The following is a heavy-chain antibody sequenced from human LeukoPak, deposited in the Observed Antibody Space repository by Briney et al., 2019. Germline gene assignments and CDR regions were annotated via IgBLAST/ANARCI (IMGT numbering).Heavy chain of an antibody. CDR1: GFTFSNYA. J-gene: IGHJ4*02. CDR2: IWYDGSNK. D-gene: IGHD2-15*01. CDR3: ARESADIPDY. Sequence: GGSLRLSCAASGFTFSNYAMHWVRQAPGKGLEWVAVIWYDGSNKYYADSVKGRFTISRDNSKNTLYLQMNSLRAEDTAVYYCARESADIPDYWGQGTLVTVSS. V-gene: IGHV3-33*01.